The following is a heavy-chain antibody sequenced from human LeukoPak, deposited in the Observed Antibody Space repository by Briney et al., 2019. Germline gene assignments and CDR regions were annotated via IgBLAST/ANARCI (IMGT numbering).Heavy chain of an antibody. Sequence: GGPLRLSCAASGFTFSNYNLNWARQAPGKGLEWVSSISSSSSYIYYADSVKGRFTISRDNAKNSPYLQMNSLRAEDTAVYYCARVYCSGGSCRGEDYWGQGTLVTVSS. CDR1: GFTFSNYN. V-gene: IGHV3-21*01. J-gene: IGHJ4*02. CDR3: ARVYCSGGSCRGEDY. D-gene: IGHD2-15*01. CDR2: ISSSSSYI.